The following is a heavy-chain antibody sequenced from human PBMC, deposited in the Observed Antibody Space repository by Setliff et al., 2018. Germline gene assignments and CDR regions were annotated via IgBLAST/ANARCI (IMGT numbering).Heavy chain of an antibody. D-gene: IGHD5-18*01. V-gene: IGHV3-7*01. Sequence: PGGSLRLSCAASGFTFSSYWMSWVRQAPGKGLEWVANIHQYGSEKYYVDSVKGRFTISRDNAKNSLYLQMNSLRAEDTAVYYCARDNSYGPIYYFDYWGQGTLVTVSS. J-gene: IGHJ4*02. CDR3: ARDNSYGPIYYFDY. CDR1: GFTFSSYW. CDR2: IHQYGSEK.